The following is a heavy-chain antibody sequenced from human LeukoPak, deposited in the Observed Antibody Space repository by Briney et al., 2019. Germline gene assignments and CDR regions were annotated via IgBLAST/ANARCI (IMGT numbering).Heavy chain of an antibody. V-gene: IGHV3-11*01. CDR1: GFTFSDYY. CDR2: ISSSGSTI. D-gene: IGHD3-10*01. J-gene: IGHJ4*02. CDR3: ASTYYGSGSSDY. Sequence: GGSLRLSCAASGFTFSDYYMSWIRQAPGKGLEWGSYISSSGSTIYYAGSVKGRFTISRDNAKNSLYLQMNSLRAEDTAVYYCASTYYGSGSSDYWGQGTLVTVSS.